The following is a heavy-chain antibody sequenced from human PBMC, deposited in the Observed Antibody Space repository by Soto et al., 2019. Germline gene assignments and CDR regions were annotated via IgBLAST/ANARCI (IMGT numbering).Heavy chain of an antibody. J-gene: IGHJ6*02. CDR1: GGTFSSYA. CDR3: ARVGGYYYGSSGYRSPHYGMDV. Sequence: QVQLVQSGAEVKKPGSSVKVSCKASGGTFSSYAISWVRQAPGQGLEWMGGIIPIFGTANYAQKFQGRVTITADESTSTAYMELSSLRSEDTAVYYCARVGGYYYGSSGYRSPHYGMDVWGQGTTVTVSS. V-gene: IGHV1-69*01. CDR2: IIPIFGTA. D-gene: IGHD3-22*01.